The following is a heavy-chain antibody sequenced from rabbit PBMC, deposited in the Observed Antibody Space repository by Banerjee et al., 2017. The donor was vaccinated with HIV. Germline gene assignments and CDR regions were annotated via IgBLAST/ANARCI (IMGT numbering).Heavy chain of an antibody. CDR1: GFSFSSSYW. Sequence: LEESGGDLVKPAASLTPTCTASGFSFSSSYWICWVRQAPGKGLEWIACIVAGDGSTYFASWAKGRFTISKPSSTTVTLQMTSLTAADTATYFCARDLAGITGWTFGLWGQGTLVTVS. J-gene: IGHJ3*01. D-gene: IGHD4-1*01. CDR3: ARDLAGITGWTFGL. CDR2: IVAGDGST. V-gene: IGHV1S45*01.